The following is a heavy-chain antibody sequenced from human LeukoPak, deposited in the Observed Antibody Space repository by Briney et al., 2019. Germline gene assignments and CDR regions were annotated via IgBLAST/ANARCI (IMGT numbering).Heavy chain of an antibody. Sequence: ASVMVSCKASGYTFTDSFIHWVRQAPGQGLEWMGWINPNSGGTDYAQKFQGSVTMTRDTSISTAYMELSRLKSDDTAVYYCASVTSDYWGQGTLITVSS. J-gene: IGHJ4*02. V-gene: IGHV1-2*02. CDR3: ASVTSDY. CDR1: GYTFTDSF. CDR2: INPNSGGT.